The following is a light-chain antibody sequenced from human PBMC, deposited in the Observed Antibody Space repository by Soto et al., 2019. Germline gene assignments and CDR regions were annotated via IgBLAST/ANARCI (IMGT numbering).Light chain of an antibody. J-gene: IGLJ1*01. CDR3: SSYTSSSTLYI. CDR2: DVS. CDR1: SRDVGGYNS. V-gene: IGLV2-14*01. Sequence: SVLTQPASVSGSPGQFVTISCTGTSRDVGGYNSVSWYQQHPGKAPTLMIHDVSNRPSGVSNRFSGSKSGNTASLTISGLQAENEADYYCSSYTSSSTLYIFGTGTKVTV.